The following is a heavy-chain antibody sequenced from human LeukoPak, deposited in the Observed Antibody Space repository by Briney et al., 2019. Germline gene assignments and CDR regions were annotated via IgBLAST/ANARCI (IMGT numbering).Heavy chain of an antibody. J-gene: IGHJ3*02. D-gene: IGHD1-7*01. CDR3: AGEKGNWNYEYGAFDI. CDR2: IIPIFGTA. V-gene: IGHV1-69*13. CDR1: GGTFSSYA. Sequence: ASVKVSCKASGGTFSSYAISWVRQAPGQGLEWMGGIIPIFGTANYAQKFQGRVTITADESTSTAYMELSSLRSEDTAVYYCAGEKGNWNYEYGAFDIWGQGTMVTVSS.